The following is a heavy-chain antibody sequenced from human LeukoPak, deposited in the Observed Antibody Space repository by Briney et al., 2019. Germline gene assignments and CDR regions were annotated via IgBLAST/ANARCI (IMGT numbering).Heavy chain of an antibody. J-gene: IGHJ4*02. Sequence: PGGSLTLPCAPSGFPFSRDSKNWVRQAPGKGLEWVSSISSSSDYVYYADSVKGRFTISRDNAKNSLYLQIDCLRAEDTAVYYCARVNASRHGDSHGVFDCWRGGTLVSVSS. CDR1: GFPFSRDS. CDR2: ISSSSDYV. CDR3: ARVNASRHGDSHGVFDC. D-gene: IGHD2-21*02. V-gene: IGHV3-21*01.